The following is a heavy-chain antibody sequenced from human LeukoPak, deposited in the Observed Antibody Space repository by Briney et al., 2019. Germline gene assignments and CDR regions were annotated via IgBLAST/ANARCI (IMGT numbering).Heavy chain of an antibody. J-gene: IGHJ4*02. D-gene: IGHD3-22*01. CDR2: INIDGSGT. V-gene: IGHV3-74*01. CDR3: ASYHDSSGYLFDY. CDR1: GFTFSSYW. Sequence: VGSLRLSCAASGFTFSSYWMHWVRQAPGKGLVWVSRINIDGSGTRYADSVKGRFTISGDNAKNTLYLQMNSLRAEDTAVYYCASYHDSSGYLFDYWGQGTLVTVSS.